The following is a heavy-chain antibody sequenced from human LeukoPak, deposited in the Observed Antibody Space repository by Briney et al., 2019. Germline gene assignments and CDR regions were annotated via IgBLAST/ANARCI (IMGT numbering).Heavy chain of an antibody. CDR2: VYYSGNT. CDR1: GVSINSGGYY. J-gene: IGHJ4*02. Sequence: SQTLSLTCTVSGVSINSGGYYWNWIRQHPGKGLEWIVYVYYSGNTYYNPSLKSRLPISVDTSKNQFSLKLSSVTAADTAVYYCARDRALDCSGGSCYFGFDYWGQGTLVTVSS. CDR3: ARDRALDCSGGSCYFGFDY. V-gene: IGHV4-31*03. D-gene: IGHD2-15*01.